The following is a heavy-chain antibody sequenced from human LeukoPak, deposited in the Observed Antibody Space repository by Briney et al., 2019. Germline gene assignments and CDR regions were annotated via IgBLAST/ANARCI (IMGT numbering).Heavy chain of an antibody. J-gene: IGHJ4*02. CDR2: TRNKANSYTT. D-gene: IGHD6-19*01. V-gene: IGHV3-72*01. CDR1: GFTFSDHY. CDR3: TRERGYSSGWRDY. Sequence: GGSLRLSCAASGFTFSDHYMDWVRQAPGKGLEWVGRTRNKANSYTTEYAASVKGRFTISRDDSKSIAYLQMNSLKTEDTAVYYCTRERGYSSGWRDYWGQGTLVTVSS.